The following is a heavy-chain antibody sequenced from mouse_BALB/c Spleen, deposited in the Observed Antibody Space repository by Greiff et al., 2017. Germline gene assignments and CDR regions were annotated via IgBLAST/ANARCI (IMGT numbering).Heavy chain of an antibody. CDR1: GFTFSSYA. D-gene: IGHD1-1*01. V-gene: IGHV5-9-4*01. CDR2: ISSGGSYT. Sequence: EVMLVESGGGLVKPGGSLKLSCAASGFTFSSYAMSWVRQSPEKRLEWVAEISSGGSYTYYPDTVTGRFTISRDNAKNTLYLEMSSLRSEDTAMYYCARKSDYGSSYGFDYWGQGTTLTVSS. J-gene: IGHJ2*01. CDR3: ARKSDYGSSYGFDY.